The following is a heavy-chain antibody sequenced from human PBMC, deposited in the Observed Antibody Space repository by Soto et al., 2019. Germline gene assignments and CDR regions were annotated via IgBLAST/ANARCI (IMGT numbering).Heavy chain of an antibody. Sequence: QVQLVQSGAEVKKPGSSVKVSCKASGGTFSSYAISWVRQAPGKGLEWMGGIIPIFGTANYAQKFQGRVTITADKSTSTAYMELSSLRSEDTAVYYCARESSGSSRGFDAFDIWGQGTMVTVSS. CDR1: GGTFSSYA. D-gene: IGHD6-6*01. CDR3: ARESSGSSRGFDAFDI. V-gene: IGHV1-69*06. J-gene: IGHJ3*02. CDR2: IIPIFGTA.